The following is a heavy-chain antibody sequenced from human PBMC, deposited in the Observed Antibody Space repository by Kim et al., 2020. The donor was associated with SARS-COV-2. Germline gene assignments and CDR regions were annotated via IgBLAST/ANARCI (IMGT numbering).Heavy chain of an antibody. CDR2: IKSKTDGGTT. CDR3: TTDADYYDSSGPFDY. V-gene: IGHV3-15*01. D-gene: IGHD3-22*01. J-gene: IGHJ4*02. Sequence: GGSLRLSCAASGFTFSNAWMSWVRQAPGKGLEWVGRIKSKTDGGTTDYAAPVKGRFTISRDDSKNTLYLQMNSLKTEDTAVYYCTTDADYYDSSGPFDYWGQGTLVTVSS. CDR1: GFTFSNAW.